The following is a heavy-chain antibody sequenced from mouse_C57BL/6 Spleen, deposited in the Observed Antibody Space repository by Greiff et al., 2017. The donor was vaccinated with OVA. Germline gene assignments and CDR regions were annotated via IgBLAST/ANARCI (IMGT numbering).Heavy chain of an antibody. CDR3: AREATVVTTVIDY. CDR2: IDPSDSYT. V-gene: IGHV1-59*01. J-gene: IGHJ2*01. D-gene: IGHD2-2*01. CDR1: GYTFTSYW. Sequence: QVQLQQPGAELVRPGTSVKLSCKASGYTFTSYWMHWVKQRPGQGLEWIGVIDPSDSYTNYNQKFKGKATLTVDTSSSTAYMQLSSLTSEDSAVYYCAREATVVTTVIDYWGQGTTLTVSS.